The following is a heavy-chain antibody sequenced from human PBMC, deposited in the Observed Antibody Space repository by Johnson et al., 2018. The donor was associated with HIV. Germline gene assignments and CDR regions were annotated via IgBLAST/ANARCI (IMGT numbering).Heavy chain of an antibody. CDR1: GFTLSIYG. J-gene: IGHJ3*02. CDR2: IRYDGSNK. V-gene: IGHV3-30*02. D-gene: IGHD3-16*02. Sequence: VHLVESGGGLVQPGGSLRLSCAASGFTLSIYGMHWVRQAPGKGLEWVTFIRYDGSNKYYADSVKGRFTISRDNSKNTLYLQMNSLRAEDTAVYYCARTEMITFGGVIVLGGAFDIWGQGTMVTVSS. CDR3: ARTEMITFGGVIVLGGAFDI.